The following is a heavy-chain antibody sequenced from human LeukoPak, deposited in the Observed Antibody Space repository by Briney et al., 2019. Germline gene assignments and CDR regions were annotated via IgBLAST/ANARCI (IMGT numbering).Heavy chain of an antibody. V-gene: IGHV4-59*01. CDR3: ARDRPFQH. J-gene: IGHJ1*01. Sequence: SETLSLTRTVSGCSLSRYYWRWIRQPPGKGLDWVGYIYYSGSTNYNPSLKSRVTISVDTSKNQFSLKLSSVTAADKAVYYCARDRPFQHWGQGTLVTVSS. CDR1: GCSLSRYY. CDR2: IYYSGST.